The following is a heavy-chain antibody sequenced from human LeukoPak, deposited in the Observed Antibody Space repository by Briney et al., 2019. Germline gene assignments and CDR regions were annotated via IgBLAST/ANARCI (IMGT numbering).Heavy chain of an antibody. Sequence: GGSLRLSCSVSGLTFYTYAMSWVRQAPGKGLEWVSAISGRDGRTYYTDSVKGRFTISRDNSKNTLYLQMNSLRAEDTAVYYCARDRKAAASSSTAFAIWGQGTMVTVSS. CDR1: GLTFYTYA. D-gene: IGHD6-13*01. CDR3: ARDRKAAASSSTAFAI. J-gene: IGHJ3*02. V-gene: IGHV3-23*01. CDR2: ISGRDGRT.